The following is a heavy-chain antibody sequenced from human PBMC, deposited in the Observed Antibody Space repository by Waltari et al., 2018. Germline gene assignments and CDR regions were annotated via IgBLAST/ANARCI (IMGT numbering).Heavy chain of an antibody. Sequence: QLQLVESGGGMVQPGKSLRLSCAASGFTRSSYFMHWVRQAPGKGLEWVAVVWSDGNEKYYGDSVKGRFTISRDNSKNIVYLQMNSLRAEDTAVYFCAKEQEAFDIWGQGTVVTVS. J-gene: IGHJ3*02. CDR2: VWSDGNEK. CDR1: GFTRSSYF. V-gene: IGHV3-33*06. CDR3: AKEQEAFDI.